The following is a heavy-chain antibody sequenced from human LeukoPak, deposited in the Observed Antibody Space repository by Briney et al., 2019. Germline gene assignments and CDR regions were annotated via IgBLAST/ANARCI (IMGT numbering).Heavy chain of an antibody. D-gene: IGHD3-10*01. V-gene: IGHV3-30-3*01. CDR2: ISFDGSEK. CDR3: ARGPYFGSGSYIAGGGMDV. Sequence: GGSLLLSCAASGFPLNTYAMDGVRPAPETGVEWVAVISFDGSEKYKEDSGKGRFTISADNSRSTLFLAMNSLRVDDTAVYYCARGPYFGSGSYIAGGGMDVWGKGTTVTVSS. J-gene: IGHJ6*04. CDR1: GFPLNTYA.